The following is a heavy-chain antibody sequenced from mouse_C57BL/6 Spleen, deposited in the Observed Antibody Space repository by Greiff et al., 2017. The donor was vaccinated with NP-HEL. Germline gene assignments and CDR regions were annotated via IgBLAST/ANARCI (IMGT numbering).Heavy chain of an antibody. CDR2: IDPENGDT. V-gene: IGHV14-4*01. CDR3: TFYGYDGRGFDY. J-gene: IGHJ2*01. D-gene: IGHD2-2*01. CDR1: GFNIKDDY. Sequence: EVQLQESGAELVRPGASVKLSCTASGFNIKDDYMHWVKQRPEQGLEWIGWIDPENGDTEYASKFQGKATITADTSSNTAYLQLSSLTSEDTAVYYCTFYGYDGRGFDYWGQGTTLTVSS.